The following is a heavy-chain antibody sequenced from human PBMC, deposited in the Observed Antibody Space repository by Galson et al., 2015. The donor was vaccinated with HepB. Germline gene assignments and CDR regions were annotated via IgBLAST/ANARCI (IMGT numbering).Heavy chain of an antibody. CDR1: GFTFSSYW. D-gene: IGHD3-10*01. Sequence: SLRLSCAASGFTFSSYWLSWVRQAPGKGQECMANVKEDGSEKDFVGSVKGRFTITRDNARNSLYLQMNSLRAEDTAVYYCARVRGDLYDPRTYYFDYWGQGTLVTVSS. V-gene: IGHV3-7*03. CDR2: VKEDGSEK. J-gene: IGHJ4*02. CDR3: ARVRGDLYDPRTYYFDY.